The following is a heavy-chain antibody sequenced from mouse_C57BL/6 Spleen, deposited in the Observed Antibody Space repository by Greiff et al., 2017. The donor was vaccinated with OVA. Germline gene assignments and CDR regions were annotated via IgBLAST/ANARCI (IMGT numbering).Heavy chain of an antibody. J-gene: IGHJ4*01. Sequence: EVHLVESGPELVKPGASVKISCKASGYSFTGYYMNWVKQSPEKSLEWIGEINPSTGGTTYNQKFKAKATLTVDKSSSTAYMQLKSLTSEDSAVYYCASYDSYAMDYWGQGTSVTVSS. CDR1: GYSFTGYY. CDR2: INPSTGGT. V-gene: IGHV1-42*01. D-gene: IGHD2-12*01. CDR3: ASYDSYAMDY.